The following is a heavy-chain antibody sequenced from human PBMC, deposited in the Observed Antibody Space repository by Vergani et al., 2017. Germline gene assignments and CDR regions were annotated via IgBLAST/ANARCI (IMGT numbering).Heavy chain of an antibody. Sequence: QVQLQESGPGLVKPSETLSLTCTVSGGSISSYYWSWIRQPPGKGLEWIGYIYYSGSTNYNPSLKSRVTISVDTSKNQFSLKLSSVTAADTAVYYCARVDYGGNSGPYGYWGQGTLVTVSS. V-gene: IGHV4-59*01. D-gene: IGHD4-23*01. CDR1: GGSISSYY. CDR2: IYYSGST. CDR3: ARVDYGGNSGPYGY. J-gene: IGHJ4*02.